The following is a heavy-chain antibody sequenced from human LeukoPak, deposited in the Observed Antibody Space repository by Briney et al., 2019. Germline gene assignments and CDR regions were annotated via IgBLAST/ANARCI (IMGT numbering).Heavy chain of an antibody. D-gene: IGHD3-10*01. CDR2: ISGSGDST. Sequence: GGSLRLSCVVSGITVSNYGMSWVRQAPGKGLEWVSNISGSGDSTAYADSVKGRFTISRDNSKNTLHLQMNSLRGEDTAVYFCAKRGIVIRGIIVIGFHKEAYYFDSWGQGTLVTVSS. CDR1: GITVSNYG. V-gene: IGHV3-23*01. CDR3: AKRGIVIRGIIVIGFHKEAYYFDS. J-gene: IGHJ4*02.